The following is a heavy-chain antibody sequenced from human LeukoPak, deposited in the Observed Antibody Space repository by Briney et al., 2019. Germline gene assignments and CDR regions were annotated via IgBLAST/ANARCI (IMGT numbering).Heavy chain of an antibody. D-gene: IGHD4-17*01. CDR2: IRYDGSNK. J-gene: IGHJ4*02. V-gene: IGHV3-30*02. CDR1: GFTFSNYG. Sequence: GGSLRLSCAASGFTFSNYGMHWVRQAPGKGLEWVTFIRYDGSNKFYADSVKGRFTISRDNSKNTLYLQMNSLGGEDSAVYYCASHTGYFDYWGQGTLVTVSS. CDR3: ASHTGYFDY.